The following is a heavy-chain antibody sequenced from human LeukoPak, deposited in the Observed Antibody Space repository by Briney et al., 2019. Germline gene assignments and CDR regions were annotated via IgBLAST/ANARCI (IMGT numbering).Heavy chain of an antibody. J-gene: IGHJ4*02. CDR2: IKQDGSEK. V-gene: IGHV3-7*01. CDR3: ARGPLRFLEDY. CDR1: GFTFSSYW. D-gene: IGHD3-3*01. Sequence: TGGSLRLSCAASGFTFSSYWMSWVRQAPGKGLDWVANIKQDGSEKYYVDSVKGRFTISRDNAKNSLYLQMSSLRAEDTAVYYCARGPLRFLEDYWGQGTLVTVSS.